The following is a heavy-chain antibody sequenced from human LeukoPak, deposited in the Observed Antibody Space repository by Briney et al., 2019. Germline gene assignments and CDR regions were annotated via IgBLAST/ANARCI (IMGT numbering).Heavy chain of an antibody. J-gene: IGHJ5*02. D-gene: IGHD6-19*01. CDR1: GFTFSSYW. V-gene: IGHV3-7*01. CDR3: ARDPSSGWYLKGWFDP. Sequence: GGSLSLSCAASGFTFSSYWMSWVRQAPGKGLEWVANIKQDGSEKYYVDPVKGRFTISRDNAKNSLYLQMNSLRAEDTAVYYCARDPSSGWYLKGWFDPWGREPWSPSPQ. CDR2: IKQDGSEK.